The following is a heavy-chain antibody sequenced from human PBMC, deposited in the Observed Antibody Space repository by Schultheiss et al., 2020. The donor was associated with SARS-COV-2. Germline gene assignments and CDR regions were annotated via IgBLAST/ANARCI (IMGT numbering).Heavy chain of an antibody. Sequence: GGSLRLSCAASGFTFSSYAMHWVRQAPGKGLEWVAVISYDGSNKYYADSVKGRFTISRDNSKNTLYLQMNSLRAEDTAVYYCARNYYDSSGYYTENAFDIWGQGTMVTVSS. CDR1: GFTFSSYA. CDR2: ISYDGSNK. D-gene: IGHD3-22*01. V-gene: IGHV3-30*04. J-gene: IGHJ3*02. CDR3: ARNYYDSSGYYTENAFDI.